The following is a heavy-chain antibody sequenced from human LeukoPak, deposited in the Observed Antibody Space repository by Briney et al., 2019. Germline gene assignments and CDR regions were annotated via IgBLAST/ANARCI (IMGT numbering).Heavy chain of an antibody. Sequence: KTSETLSLTCVVSGYSISSDYYWVWIRPPPGKGLEWIGNFYQSGTTYSNPSLKSRVTMSVDTSKNQFSLKVNSVTAADTAVYYCARGETIVADRREGDGFDIWGQGTLVTVSS. D-gene: IGHD5-12*01. CDR2: FYQSGTT. CDR1: GYSISSDYY. V-gene: IGHV4-38-2*01. CDR3: ARGETIVADRREGDGFDI. J-gene: IGHJ3*02.